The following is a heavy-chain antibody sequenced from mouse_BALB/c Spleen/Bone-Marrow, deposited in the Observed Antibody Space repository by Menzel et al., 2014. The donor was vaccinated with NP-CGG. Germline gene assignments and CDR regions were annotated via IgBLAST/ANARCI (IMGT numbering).Heavy chain of an antibody. D-gene: IGHD2-10*02. CDR1: GFTFSSYT. J-gene: IGHJ4*01. V-gene: IGHV5-12-2*01. CDR3: ARRVWSRGGDY. CDR2: ISNGGGST. Sequence: EVKVVESGGGLVQPGGSLKLSCAASGFTFSSYTMSWVRQTPEKRLEWVAYISNGGGSTYYPDTVKGRFTISRDNAKNTLYLQMSSLKSEDTAMYYCARRVWSRGGDYWGQGTSVTVPS.